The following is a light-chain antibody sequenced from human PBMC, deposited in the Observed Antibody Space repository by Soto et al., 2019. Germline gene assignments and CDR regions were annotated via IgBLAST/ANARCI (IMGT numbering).Light chain of an antibody. CDR1: RSNIGAGSA. CDR3: QSYDTSRHVGV. J-gene: IGLJ3*02. Sequence: QSVLTQPPSVSGAPGQNILISCTGRRSNIGAGSAVHWYQQLPGTAPKLLINENANRPSGVPDRFSGFKSGTSASLAITGLPAEDEADYYCQSYDTSRHVGVFGGGTKVTVL. V-gene: IGLV1-40*01. CDR2: ENA.